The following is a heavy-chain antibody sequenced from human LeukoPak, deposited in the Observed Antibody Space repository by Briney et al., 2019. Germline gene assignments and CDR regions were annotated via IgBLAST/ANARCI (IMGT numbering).Heavy chain of an antibody. CDR1: GFTFDDYG. D-gene: IGHD3-22*01. J-gene: IGHJ4*02. CDR3: AKGPGYYYDSSGYYYFDY. CDR2: ISGSGGST. V-gene: IGHV3-23*01. Sequence: PGGSLRLSCAASGFTFDDYGMSWVRQAPGKGLEWVSAISGSGGSTYYADSVKGRFTISRDNSKNTLYLQMNSLRAEDTAVYYCAKGPGYYYDSSGYYYFDYWGQGTLVTVSS.